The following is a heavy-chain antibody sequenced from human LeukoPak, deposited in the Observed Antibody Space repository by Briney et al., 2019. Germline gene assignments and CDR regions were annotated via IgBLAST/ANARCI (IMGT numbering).Heavy chain of an antibody. CDR1: GGTFSSYA. CDR3: ARAVSIVGATRYYFDY. Sequence: SVKVSCKASGGTFSSYAISWVRQAPGQGLEWMGGIIPIFGTANYAQKSQGRVTITADESTSTAYMELSSLRSEDTAVYYCARAVSIVGATRYYFDYWGQGTLVTVSS. J-gene: IGHJ4*02. CDR2: IIPIFGTA. D-gene: IGHD1-26*01. V-gene: IGHV1-69*13.